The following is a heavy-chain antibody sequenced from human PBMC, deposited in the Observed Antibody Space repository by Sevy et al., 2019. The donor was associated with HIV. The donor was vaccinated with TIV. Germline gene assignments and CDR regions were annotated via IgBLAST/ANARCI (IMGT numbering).Heavy chain of an antibody. D-gene: IGHD4-17*01. CDR1: GFTVSGNF. Sequence: GGSLRLSCAASGFTVSGNFMSWVRQAPGKGLEWVSVIYSGGSTYYADSVKGRFTISRDNSKNTLYLQMNSLTTEDTAVYYCARPRANYVDHYFFYAMDVWGQGTTVTVSS. CDR3: ARPRANYVDHYFFYAMDV. CDR2: IYSGGST. J-gene: IGHJ6*02. V-gene: IGHV3-53*01.